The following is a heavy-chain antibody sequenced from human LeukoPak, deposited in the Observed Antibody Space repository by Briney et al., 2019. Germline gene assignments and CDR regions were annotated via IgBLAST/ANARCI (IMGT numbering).Heavy chain of an antibody. Sequence: ASVKVSCKASGYTFTSYDINWVRQATGQGLEWMGWMNPNSGNTGYAQKFQGRVTMTRNTSISTAYMELSSLRSEDTAVYYCARERSIAARRWKYNWFDPWGQGTLVTVSS. CDR3: ARERSIAARRWKYNWFDP. CDR2: MNPNSGNT. D-gene: IGHD6-6*01. CDR1: GYTFTSYD. V-gene: IGHV1-8*01. J-gene: IGHJ5*02.